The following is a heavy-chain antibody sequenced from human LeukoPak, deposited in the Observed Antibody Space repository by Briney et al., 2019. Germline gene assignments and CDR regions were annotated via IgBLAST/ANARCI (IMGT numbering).Heavy chain of an antibody. CDR1: GYIFTGYG. D-gene: IGHD6-13*01. V-gene: IGHV1-18*01. CDR3: ARDRLLGQQLVPSFDY. J-gene: IGHJ4*02. Sequence: ASVKVSCKASGYIFTGYGISWVRQAPGQGLEWMGWISTYNGNTDYAQKVQGRVTMTTDTSTSTAYMELRNLRSDDTAVYYCARDRLLGQQLVPSFDYWGQGTLVTVSS. CDR2: ISTYNGNT.